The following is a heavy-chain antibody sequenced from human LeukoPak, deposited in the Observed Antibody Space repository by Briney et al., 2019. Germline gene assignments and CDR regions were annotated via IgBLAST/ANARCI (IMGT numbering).Heavy chain of an antibody. J-gene: IGHJ5*02. V-gene: IGHV4-34*01. CDR3: ARAYSSSWYWNWFDP. D-gene: IGHD6-13*01. Sequence: PSETLSLTCAVYGGSFSGYYWSWIRQPPGKGLEWIGEINHSGGTNYNPSLKSRVTISVDTSKNQFSLKVSSVSAADTAVYYCARAYSSSWYWNWFDPWGQGTLVTVSS. CDR1: GGSFSGYY. CDR2: INHSGGT.